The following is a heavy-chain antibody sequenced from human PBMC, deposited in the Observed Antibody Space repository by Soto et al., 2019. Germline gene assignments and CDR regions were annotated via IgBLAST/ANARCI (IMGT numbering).Heavy chain of an antibody. V-gene: IGHV2-5*02. J-gene: IGHJ5*02. CDR1: GFSLSTSGVS. D-gene: IGHD5-18*01. CDR2: IYWDDDK. CDR3: AHRESNTAMIRDRGGWFDP. Sequence: QITLKESGPTLVKPTQTLTLTCTFSGFSLSTSGVSVGWIRQPPGKALEWLALIYWDDDKRYSPSLKGRLTITKDTSKNHVVLTVTNMDLVDTATYYCAHRESNTAMIRDRGGWFDPWGQGALVTVSS.